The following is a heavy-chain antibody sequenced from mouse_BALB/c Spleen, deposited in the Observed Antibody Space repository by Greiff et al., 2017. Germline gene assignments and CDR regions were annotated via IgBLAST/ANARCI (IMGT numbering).Heavy chain of an antibody. J-gene: IGHJ3*01. D-gene: IGHD2-4*01. Sequence: EVQLQQSGPSLVKPSQTLSLTCSVTGDSITSGYWNWIRKFPGNKLEYMGYISYSGSTYYNPSLKSRISITRDTSKNQYYLQLNSVTTEDTATYYCARLIFPYDYPFAYWGQGTLVTVSA. CDR2: ISYSGST. V-gene: IGHV3-8*02. CDR3: ARLIFPYDYPFAY. CDR1: GDSITSGY.